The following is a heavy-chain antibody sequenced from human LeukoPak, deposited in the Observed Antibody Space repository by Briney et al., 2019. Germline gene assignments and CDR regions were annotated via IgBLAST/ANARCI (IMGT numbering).Heavy chain of an antibody. J-gene: IGHJ6*02. Sequence: ASVKVSCKASGYTFTSYDISRVRQATGQGHEWMGWMNPNRDNTGYAQKFQGRVTMTRNTSRSTAYMELSSLRSEDTAVYYCASHYGGNSGTYYYYYYGMDVWGRGTTVTVSS. CDR2: MNPNRDNT. V-gene: IGHV1-8*01. D-gene: IGHD4-23*01. CDR3: ASHYGGNSGTYYYYYYGMDV. CDR1: GYTFTSYD.